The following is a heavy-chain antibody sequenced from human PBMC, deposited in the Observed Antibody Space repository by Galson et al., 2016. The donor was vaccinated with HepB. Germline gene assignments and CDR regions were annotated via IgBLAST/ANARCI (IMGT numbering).Heavy chain of an antibody. CDR1: GGSISSYY. V-gene: IGHV4-59*12. CDR3: ARDVSYDFWSGYYSRFDT. D-gene: IGHD3-3*01. Sequence: SETLSLTCTVSGGSISSYYWSWIRQPPGKGLEWIGYIYYSGTTHYNPSPKNRVSISVDTSKDQFSLKLRSVTAADTAVYYCARDVSYDFWSGYYSRFDTWGQGTLVTVSS. J-gene: IGHJ5*02. CDR2: IYYSGTT.